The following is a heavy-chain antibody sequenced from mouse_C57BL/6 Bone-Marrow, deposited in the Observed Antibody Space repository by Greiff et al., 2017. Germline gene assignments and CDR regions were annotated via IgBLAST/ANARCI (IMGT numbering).Heavy chain of an antibody. J-gene: IGHJ4*01. V-gene: IGHV1-15*01. CDR3: TREWVIYYSNYGAMDY. CDR2: IDPETGGT. Sequence: VKLQESGAELVRPGASVTLSCKASGYTFTDYEMHWVKQTPVHGLEWIGAIDPETGGTAYNQKFKGKAILTADKSSSTAYIALRSLTSADSAVYYCTREWVIYYSNYGAMDYWGQGTSVTVSS. D-gene: IGHD2-5*01. CDR1: GYTFTDYE.